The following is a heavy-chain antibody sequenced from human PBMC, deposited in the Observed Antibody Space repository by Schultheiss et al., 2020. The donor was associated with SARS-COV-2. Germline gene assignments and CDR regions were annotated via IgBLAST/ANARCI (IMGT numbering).Heavy chain of an antibody. V-gene: IGHV3-30*01. J-gene: IGHJ6*02. D-gene: IGHD5-18*01. CDR2: ISYDGSNK. CDR1: GFTFSSYA. Sequence: GGSLRLSCAASGFTFSSYAMHWVRQAPGKGLEWVAVISYDGSNKYYADSVKGRFTISRDNSKNTLYLQMNSLRAEDTAVYYCARDGYGVDTAMVQWAYYYYGMDVWGQGTTVTVSS. CDR3: ARDGYGVDTAMVQWAYYYYGMDV.